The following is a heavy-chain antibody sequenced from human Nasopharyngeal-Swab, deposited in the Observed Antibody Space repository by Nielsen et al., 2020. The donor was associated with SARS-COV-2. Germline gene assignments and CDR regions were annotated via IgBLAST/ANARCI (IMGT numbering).Heavy chain of an antibody. CDR2: IYSGGST. CDR3: AKAGTAAGFDY. V-gene: IGHV3-53*05. Sequence: LSLTCAASGFTVSSNYMSWVRQAPGKGLEWVSVIYSGGSTYYADSVKGRFTISRDNSKNTLYLQMNSLRAEDTAVYYCAKAGTAAGFDYWGQGTLVTVSS. CDR1: GFTVSSNY. J-gene: IGHJ4*02. D-gene: IGHD6-13*01.